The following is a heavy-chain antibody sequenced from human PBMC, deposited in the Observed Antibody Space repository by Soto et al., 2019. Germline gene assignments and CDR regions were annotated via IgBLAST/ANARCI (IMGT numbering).Heavy chain of an antibody. Sequence: PSETLSLTCTVSGGSISSYYWSWIRQPPGKGLEWIGYIYYSGSTNYNPSLKSRVTISVDTSKNQFSLKLSSVTAADTAVYYCARDLIAAAGYYFDYWGQGTLVTVSS. J-gene: IGHJ4*02. V-gene: IGHV4-59*12. CDR2: IYYSGST. D-gene: IGHD6-13*01. CDR1: GGSISSYY. CDR3: ARDLIAAAGYYFDY.